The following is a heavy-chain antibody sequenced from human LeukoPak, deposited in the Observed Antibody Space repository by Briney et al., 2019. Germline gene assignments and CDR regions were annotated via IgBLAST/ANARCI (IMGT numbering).Heavy chain of an antibody. V-gene: IGHV3-9*01. Sequence: GGSLRLSCAASGFTFDDYAMHWVRQAPGKGLEWVSGISWNSGSIGYADSVKGRFTISRDNAKNSLYLQMNSLRAEDTAVYYCASLGGSDYWGQGTLVTVSS. CDR2: ISWNSGSI. CDR3: ASLGGSDY. CDR1: GFTFDDYA. J-gene: IGHJ4*02. D-gene: IGHD5-12*01.